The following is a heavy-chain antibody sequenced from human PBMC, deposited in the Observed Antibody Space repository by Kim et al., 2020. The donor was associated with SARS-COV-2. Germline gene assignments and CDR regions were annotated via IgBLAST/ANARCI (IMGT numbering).Heavy chain of an antibody. J-gene: IGHJ6*02. V-gene: IGHV4-34*01. Sequence: SETLSLTCAVYGGSFSGYYWSWIRQPPGKGLEWIGEINHSGSTNYNPSLKSRVTISVDTSKNQFSLKLSSVTAADTAVYYCASGLHNYYYYGMDVWGQGTTVTVSS. CDR3: ASGLHNYYYYGMDV. CDR2: INHSGST. CDR1: GGSFSGYY.